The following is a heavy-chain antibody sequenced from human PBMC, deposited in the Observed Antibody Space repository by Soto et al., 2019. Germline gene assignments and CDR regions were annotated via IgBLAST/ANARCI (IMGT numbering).Heavy chain of an antibody. CDR2: ISSSSSYT. J-gene: IGHJ4*02. V-gene: IGHV3-11*06. Sequence: GGSLRLSCAASGFTFSDYYMSWIRQAPGQGLEWVSYISSSSSYTNYADSVKGRFTISRDNAKNSLYLQMNSLRAEDTAAYYCARWSPRDFWSGYYFDYWGQGTLVTVSS. CDR1: GFTFSDYY. CDR3: ARWSPRDFWSGYYFDY. D-gene: IGHD3-3*01.